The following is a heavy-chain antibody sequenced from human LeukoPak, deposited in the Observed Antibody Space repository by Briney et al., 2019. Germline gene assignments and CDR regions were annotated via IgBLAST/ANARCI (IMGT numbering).Heavy chain of an antibody. V-gene: IGHV3-74*01. CDR3: ARGGYDFWSGYHGAFDI. CDR1: GFTFSSYW. Sequence: PPGGSLRLSCAASGFTFSSYWMHWVRQAPGKGLVWVSRINSDGSSTSYADSVKGRFTISRDNAKNTLYLQMNSLRAEDTAVYYCARGGYDFWSGYHGAFDIWGQGTMVTVSS. CDR2: INSDGSST. D-gene: IGHD3-3*01. J-gene: IGHJ3*02.